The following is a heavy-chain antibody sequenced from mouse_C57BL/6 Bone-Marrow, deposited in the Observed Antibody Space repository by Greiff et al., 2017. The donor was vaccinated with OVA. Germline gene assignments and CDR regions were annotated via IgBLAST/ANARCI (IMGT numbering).Heavy chain of an antibody. J-gene: IGHJ1*03. CDR2: IDPETGGT. CDR3: TRTYYYGSTYWYFDV. CDR1: GYTFTDYE. Sequence: QVTLKVSGAELVRPGASVTLSCKASGYTFTDYEMHWVKQTPVHGLEWIGAIDPETGGTAYNQKFKGKAILTADKSSSTAYMELRSLTSEDSAVYYCTRTYYYGSTYWYFDVWGTGTTVTVSS. V-gene: IGHV1-15*01. D-gene: IGHD1-1*01.